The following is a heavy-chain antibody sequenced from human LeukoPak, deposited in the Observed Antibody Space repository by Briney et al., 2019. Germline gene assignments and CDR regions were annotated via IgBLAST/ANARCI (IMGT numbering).Heavy chain of an antibody. D-gene: IGHD6-19*01. CDR1: GGSISGHY. V-gene: IGHV4-59*11. CDR2: IYYSGST. CDR3: ARGRDSSGWLSEGVSYYFDY. J-gene: IGHJ4*02. Sequence: PSETLSLTCTVSGGSISGHYWSWIRQPPGKGLEWIGYIYYSGSTNYNPSLKSRVTISVDTSKNQFSLKLSSVTAADTAVYYCARGRDSSGWLSEGVSYYFDYWGQGTLVTVSS.